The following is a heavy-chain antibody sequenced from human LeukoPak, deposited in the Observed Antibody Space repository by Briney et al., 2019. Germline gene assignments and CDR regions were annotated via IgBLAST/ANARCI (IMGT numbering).Heavy chain of an antibody. D-gene: IGHD1-26*01. Sequence: SETLSLTCTVSGDSISSYYWTWVRQPPGKGLEWIGYIYYTGSNDFNTSLTSRVTILVDTPKNQFSLKLSSVTAADTAVYYCAKGGRAFDIWGQGTMVTVSS. V-gene: IGHV4-59*01. CDR3: AKGGRAFDI. J-gene: IGHJ3*02. CDR2: IYYTGSN. CDR1: GDSISSYY.